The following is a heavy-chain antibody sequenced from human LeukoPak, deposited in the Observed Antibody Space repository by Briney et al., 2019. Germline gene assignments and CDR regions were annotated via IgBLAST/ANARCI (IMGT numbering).Heavy chain of an antibody. CDR1: GGSFSGYY. Sequence: ASETLSLTCAVYGGSFSGYYWSWIRQSPGKGLEWIGEINHSGSINYNPSFKSRVTISVDKSKNQFSLKLSSVTAADTAVYYCARGGDSSAYYLLAAFDIWGQGTLVTVSS. CDR3: ARGGDSSAYYLLAAFDI. D-gene: IGHD3-22*01. CDR2: INHSGSI. V-gene: IGHV4-34*01. J-gene: IGHJ3*02.